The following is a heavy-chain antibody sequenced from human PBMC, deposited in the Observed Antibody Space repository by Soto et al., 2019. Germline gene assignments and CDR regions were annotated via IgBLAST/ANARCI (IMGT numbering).Heavy chain of an antibody. CDR2: IYYSGST. CDR3: ASSDRGGGMDA. Sequence: PSETLSLTCTVSGGSISSSSYYWGWIRQPPGKGLEWIGSIYYSGSTYYNPSLKSRVTISVDTSKNQFSLKLSSVTAADTAVYYCASSDRGGGMDAWGQGTTVTV. J-gene: IGHJ6*02. V-gene: IGHV4-39*01. D-gene: IGHD3-10*01. CDR1: GGSISSSSYY.